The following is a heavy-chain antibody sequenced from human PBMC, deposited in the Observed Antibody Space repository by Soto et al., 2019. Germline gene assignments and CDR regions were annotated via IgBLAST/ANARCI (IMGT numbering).Heavy chain of an antibody. Sequence: GGSLRLACVVYELSVDNKLMTWARQAPGKGLEWVSVIYSSGRTYYADSVKGRFTTSRDNSKNTLFLQMNSLRAEDTAVYYCVKGEYYYDSSGYYPFDYWGQGT. CDR1: ELSVDNKL. CDR3: VKGEYYYDSSGYYPFDY. D-gene: IGHD3-22*01. CDR2: IYSSGRT. J-gene: IGHJ4*02. V-gene: IGHV3-53*01.